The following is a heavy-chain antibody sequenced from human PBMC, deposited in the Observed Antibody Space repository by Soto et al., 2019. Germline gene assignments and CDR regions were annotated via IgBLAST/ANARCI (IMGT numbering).Heavy chain of an antibody. CDR1: GGSFSSGAHS. CDR3: ARDYDDSSGYNPLDY. CDR2: IYYSGST. D-gene: IGHD3-22*01. Sequence: QVQLQESGPGLVKPSQTLSLTCTVSGGSFSSGAHSWSWIRQPPGKGLEWIGYIYYSGSTYYNPSPKGRVNISVDTSKNPFSLELTSVTAADTAVYYCARDYDDSSGYNPLDYWGQGTLVPVSS. J-gene: IGHJ4*02. V-gene: IGHV4-30-4*08.